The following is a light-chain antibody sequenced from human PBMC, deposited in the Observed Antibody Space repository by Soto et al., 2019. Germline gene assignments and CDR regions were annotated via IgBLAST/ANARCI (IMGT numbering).Light chain of an antibody. J-gene: IGLJ1*01. CDR1: SSNIGAGYD. Sequence: QSVLTQSPSVSGAPGQRVTLSCTGNSSNIGAGYDVHWYKQLPGTAPKVLMYGNDNRPLGVPDRFSGSKSGSSGSLVISGLQAEDEADYYCQSYDSSLSRFVFXNGTKVTVL. V-gene: IGLV1-40*01. CDR3: QSYDSSLSRFV. CDR2: GND.